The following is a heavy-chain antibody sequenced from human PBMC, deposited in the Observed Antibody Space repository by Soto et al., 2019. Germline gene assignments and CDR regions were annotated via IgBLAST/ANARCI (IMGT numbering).Heavy chain of an antibody. J-gene: IGHJ4*02. CDR1: GGTFNRDG. CDR2: IIPILGTV. CDR3: VRIRHSRETGMPYFDS. V-gene: IGHV1-69*06. D-gene: IGHD1-1*01. Sequence: QVQLVQSGAEVRKPGSSVRLSCKVSGGTFNRDGITWVRQAPGQGLEWMGEIIPILGTVKFAQKFQGRDTPTADKSPYTAYMELSGLRSEDTALYYCVRIRHSRETGMPYFDSCGQGSLVTVSS.